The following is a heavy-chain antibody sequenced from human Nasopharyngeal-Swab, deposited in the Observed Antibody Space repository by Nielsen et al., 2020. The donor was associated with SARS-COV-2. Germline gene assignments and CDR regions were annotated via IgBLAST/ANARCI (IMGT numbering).Heavy chain of an antibody. CDR3: ARRGIFGVAKRAYYYYMDV. D-gene: IGHD3-3*01. CDR1: GYSFTSYW. V-gene: IGHV5-51*01. Sequence: GESLKISCQGSGYSFTSYWIGWVRQMPGKGLEWMGIIYPGDSDTRYSPSFQGQVTISADKSISTAYLQWSSLKASDTAMYYCARRGIFGVAKRAYYYYMDVWGKGTTVTVSS. J-gene: IGHJ6*03. CDR2: IYPGDSDT.